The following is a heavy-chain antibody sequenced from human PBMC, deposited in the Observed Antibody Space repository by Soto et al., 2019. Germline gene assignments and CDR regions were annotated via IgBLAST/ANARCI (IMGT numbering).Heavy chain of an antibody. J-gene: IGHJ4*02. CDR1: GGTFSSLA. CDR2: LVPVFGTA. CDR3: ARSPGVFDY. Sequence: QVQLVQSGAEVKKPGASVKVSCKASGGTFSSLAISWVRQAPGQGLEWMGGLVPVFGTANYAQKFQGRVTITADTSTSTSYMELGSLRSEDTAFYYCARSPGVFDYWGQGTLVTVSS. V-gene: IGHV1-69*06. D-gene: IGHD3-10*01.